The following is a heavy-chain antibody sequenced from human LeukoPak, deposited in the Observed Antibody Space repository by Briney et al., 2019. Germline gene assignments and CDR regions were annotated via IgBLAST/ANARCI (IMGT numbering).Heavy chain of an antibody. J-gene: IGHJ5*02. CDR1: GYTFTSYA. V-gene: IGHV1-2*02. Sequence: ASVTVSCKASGYTFTSYAMNWVRQAPGQGLEWMGWINPNSGGTNYAQKFQGRVTMTRDTSISTAYMELSRLRSDDTAVYYCARDNSSWYEAPQYNWFDPWGQGTLVTVSS. D-gene: IGHD6-13*01. CDR2: INPNSGGT. CDR3: ARDNSSWYEAPQYNWFDP.